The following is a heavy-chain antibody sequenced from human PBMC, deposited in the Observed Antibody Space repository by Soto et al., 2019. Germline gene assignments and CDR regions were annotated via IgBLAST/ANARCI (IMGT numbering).Heavy chain of an antibody. CDR1: GFTFSTYA. J-gene: IGHJ4*02. Sequence: EVQLLESGGGLVQPGGSLRVSCAASGFTFSTYALGWVRQAPGKGLEWVSAISGNGGTTYYSDSVKGRFSISRHNSKTTLYLQMNSLRAEDTAVYYCVKASYGGADSWGQGTLVTVSS. V-gene: IGHV3-23*01. CDR2: ISGNGGTT. CDR3: VKASYGGADS. D-gene: IGHD4-17*01.